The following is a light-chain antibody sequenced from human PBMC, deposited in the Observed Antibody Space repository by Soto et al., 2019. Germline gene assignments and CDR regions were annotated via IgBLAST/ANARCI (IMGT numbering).Light chain of an antibody. Sequence: DIVLTQSPDSLAVSLGERATINCKSSQSVFYSSNNKNYLAWYQQKPGQPPKLLIYCASTRESGVPDRFSGSGSGTEFTLTISSLQAEDVAVYYCQQYYSTPYTFGQGTKLEIK. CDR2: CAS. J-gene: IGKJ2*01. CDR3: QQYYSTPYT. V-gene: IGKV4-1*01. CDR1: QSVFYSSNNKNY.